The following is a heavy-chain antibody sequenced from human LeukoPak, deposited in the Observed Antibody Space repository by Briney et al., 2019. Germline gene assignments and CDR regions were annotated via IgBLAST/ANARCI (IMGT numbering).Heavy chain of an antibody. CDR2: INHSGST. CDR3: ARRVSARAADY. V-gene: IGHV4-34*01. D-gene: IGHD6-13*01. CDR1: GGSFSGYY. Sequence: SETLSLTCAVYGGSFSGYYWSWIRKPPGKGLEWIGEINHSGSTNYNPSLKSRVTISVDTSKNQFSLKLSSVTAADTAVYYCARRVSARAADYWGQGTLVTVSS. J-gene: IGHJ4*02.